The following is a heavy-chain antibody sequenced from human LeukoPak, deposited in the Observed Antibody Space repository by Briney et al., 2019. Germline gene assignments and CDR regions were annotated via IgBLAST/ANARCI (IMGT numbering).Heavy chain of an antibody. CDR3: AREGDRIGDPLDY. CDR1: GVTFSSYA. J-gene: IGHJ4*02. Sequence: PGGSLRLSCAASGVTFSSYAMHWVRQAPGKGLGWVGVISYDGSNKYYADSVKGRFTISRDNSKNTLYLQMNSLRAEDTAVYYCAREGDRIGDPLDYWGQGTLVTVSS. CDR2: ISYDGSNK. D-gene: IGHD1-26*01. V-gene: IGHV3-30-3*01.